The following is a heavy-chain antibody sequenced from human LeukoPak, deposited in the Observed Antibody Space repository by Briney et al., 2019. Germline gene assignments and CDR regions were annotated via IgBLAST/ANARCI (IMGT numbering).Heavy chain of an antibody. CDR2: INHSGST. J-gene: IGHJ6*02. D-gene: IGHD6-19*01. CDR1: GGSFSGYY. V-gene: IGHV4-34*01. CDR3: ASPGMYSSGWYESSYYGMDV. Sequence: SETLSLTCAVYGGSFSGYYWSWIRQPPGKGLEWIGEINHSGSTSYNPSLKSRVTISVDTSKNQFSLKLSSVTAADTAVYYCASPGMYSSGWYESSYYGMDVWGQGTTVTVSS.